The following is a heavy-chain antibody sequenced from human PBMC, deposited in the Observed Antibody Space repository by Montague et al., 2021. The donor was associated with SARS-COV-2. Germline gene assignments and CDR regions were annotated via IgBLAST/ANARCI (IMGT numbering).Heavy chain of an antibody. CDR1: GGSLISSSYY. J-gene: IGHJ4*02. CDR3: TSTDAVVGPMPMPFDY. Sequence: SETLSLTSTVSGGSLISSSYYWSWIRQPPGPALEGIGNLYYSGTTNYTLSLKSRVTMSVDKSKNQFSLRLSSVTAADTAVYYGTSTDAVVGPMPMPFDYWSQGTLVTVSS. D-gene: IGHD2-2*01. V-gene: IGHV4-39*07. CDR2: LYYSGTT.